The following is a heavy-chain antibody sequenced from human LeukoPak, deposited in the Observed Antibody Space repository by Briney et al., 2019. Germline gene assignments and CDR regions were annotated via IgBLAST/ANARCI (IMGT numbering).Heavy chain of an antibody. J-gene: IGHJ4*02. CDR2: IKSKANSYAT. CDR1: GFTFSGSA. Sequence: PGGSLRLSCATSGFTFSGSAMHWVRQASGKGLEWVGHIKSKANSYATSYAASVKGRFTISRDDSKNTAYLQMRSLKAGDTAVYYCTSFIVGASRVDYWGQGTQVTVSS. D-gene: IGHD1-26*01. CDR3: TSFIVGASRVDY. V-gene: IGHV3-73*01.